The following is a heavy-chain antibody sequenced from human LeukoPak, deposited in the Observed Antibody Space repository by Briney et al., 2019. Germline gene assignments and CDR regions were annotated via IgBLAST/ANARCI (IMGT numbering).Heavy chain of an antibody. CDR2: TYYRSKWYY. CDR1: GNTVSSNSAA. J-gene: IGHJ3*01. Sequence: SQTLSLTCDISGNTVSSNSAAWNWIRQSPSRGLEWLGRTYYRSKWYYDYAVSVKSRITISPDTSKNQFSLQLNSVTADDTAVYYCARGFALDFWGQGTMVTVSS. CDR3: ARGFALDF. V-gene: IGHV6-1*01.